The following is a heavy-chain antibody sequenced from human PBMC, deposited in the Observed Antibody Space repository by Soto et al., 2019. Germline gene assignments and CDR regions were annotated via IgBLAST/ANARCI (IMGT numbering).Heavy chain of an antibody. CDR3: ARSGAAAGTVFDY. CDR1: GGSISSGGYS. J-gene: IGHJ4*02. CDR2: IYHSGST. Sequence: SENLSLTCAVSGGSISSGGYSWSWIRQPPGKGLEWIGYIYHSGSTYYNPSLKSRVTISVDRSKNQFSLKLSSVTAADTAVYYCARSGAAAGTVFDYWGQGTLVTVSS. D-gene: IGHD6-13*01. V-gene: IGHV4-30-2*01.